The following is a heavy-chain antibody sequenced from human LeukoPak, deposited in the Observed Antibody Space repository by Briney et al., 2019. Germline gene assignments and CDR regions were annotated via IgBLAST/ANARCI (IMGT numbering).Heavy chain of an antibody. CDR3: AIYDSSGYYHDY. CDR2: IYHSGST. V-gene: IGHV4-38-2*02. D-gene: IGHD3-22*01. CDR1: GGSFSSGYY. Sequence: PSQTLSLTCTVSGGSFSSGYYWGWIRQPPGKGLEWIGSIYHSGSTYYNPSLKSRVTISVDTSKNQFSLKLSSVTAADTAVYYCAIYDSSGYYHDYWGQGTLVTVSS. J-gene: IGHJ4*02.